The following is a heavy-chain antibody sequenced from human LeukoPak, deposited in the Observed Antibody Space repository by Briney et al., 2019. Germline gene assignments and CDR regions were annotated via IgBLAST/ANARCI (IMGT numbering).Heavy chain of an antibody. CDR2: ISSSGITI. CDR3: ARDRPRPGAFDI. Sequence: GGSLRLSCAASGFLFSSFEVNWVRQAPGKGLEWVSYISSSGITIYYADSVKGRFTISRDNAKNSLYLQMNSLRAEDTAVYYCARDRPRPGAFDIWGQGTMVTVSS. CDR1: GFLFSSFE. V-gene: IGHV3-48*03. J-gene: IGHJ3*02.